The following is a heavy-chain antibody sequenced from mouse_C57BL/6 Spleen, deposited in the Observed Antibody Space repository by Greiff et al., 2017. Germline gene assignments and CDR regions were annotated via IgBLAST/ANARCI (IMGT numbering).Heavy chain of an antibody. CDR1: GYAFSSSW. CDR3: ARPYGNPFYYAMDY. V-gene: IGHV1-82*01. CDR2: IYPGDGDT. Sequence: VQLQQSGPELVKPGASVKISCKASGYAFSSSWMNWVKQRPGKGLEWIGRIYPGDGDTNYNGKFKGKATLTADKSSSTAYMQLSSLTSEDSAVXFCARPYGNPFYYAMDYWGQGTSVTVSS. D-gene: IGHD2-10*02. J-gene: IGHJ4*01.